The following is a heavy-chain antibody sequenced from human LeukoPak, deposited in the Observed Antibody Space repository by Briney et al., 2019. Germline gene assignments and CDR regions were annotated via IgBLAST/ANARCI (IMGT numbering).Heavy chain of an antibody. CDR3: ARGAVVPAADHFDY. J-gene: IGHJ4*02. CDR2: ISSSSSYI. CDR1: GFTFSSYS. V-gene: IGHV3-21*01. Sequence: AGGTLRLSCAASGFTFSSYSMNWVRQAPGKGLEWVSFISSSSSYIYYADSVKGRFTISRDNAKNSLYLQMNSLRAEDTAVYYCARGAVVPAADHFDYWGQGTLVTVFS. D-gene: IGHD2-2*01.